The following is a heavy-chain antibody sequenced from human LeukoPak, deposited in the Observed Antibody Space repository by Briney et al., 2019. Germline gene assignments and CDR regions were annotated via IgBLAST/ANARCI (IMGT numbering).Heavy chain of an antibody. CDR1: GLTFSSYA. V-gene: IGHV3-23*01. D-gene: IGHD3-22*01. CDR3: ARDLYDSSGYYPFDY. Sequence: GVLRLSCAASGLTFSSYAMSWIRQAPGTGLEWVSAISNSGGSTYYADSVKGRFTISRDNSKNTLYLQMNSLRAEDTAVYYCARDLYDSSGYYPFDYWGQGTLVTVSS. J-gene: IGHJ4*02. CDR2: ISNSGGST.